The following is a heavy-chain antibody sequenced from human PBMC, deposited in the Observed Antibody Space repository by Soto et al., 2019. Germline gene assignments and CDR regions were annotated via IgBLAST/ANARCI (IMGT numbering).Heavy chain of an antibody. CDR2: ISAYNGNT. V-gene: IGHV1-18*01. CDR1: GYTFTSYG. D-gene: IGHD3-10*01. Sequence: GASVKVSCKASGYTFTSYGISWVRQAPGQGLEWKGWISAYNGNTNYAQKLQGRVTMTTDTSTSTAYMELRSLRSDDTALYYCARDPYYYGSGSYYRPFDYWGQGTLVTVSS. J-gene: IGHJ4*02. CDR3: ARDPYYYGSGSYYRPFDY.